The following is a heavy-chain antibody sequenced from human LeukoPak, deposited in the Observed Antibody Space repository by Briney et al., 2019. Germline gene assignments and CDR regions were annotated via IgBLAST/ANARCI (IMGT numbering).Heavy chain of an antibody. Sequence: GGSLRLSCAASGFTVSSNYMSWVRQAPGKGLEWVSVIYSGGSTYYADSVKGRFTISRNNSKNTLYLQMNSLRAEDTAVYYCAKDQTSDYDFWSGYISAWGQGTLVTVSS. D-gene: IGHD3-3*01. J-gene: IGHJ5*02. CDR1: GFTVSSNY. V-gene: IGHV3-53*01. CDR2: IYSGGST. CDR3: AKDQTSDYDFWSGYISA.